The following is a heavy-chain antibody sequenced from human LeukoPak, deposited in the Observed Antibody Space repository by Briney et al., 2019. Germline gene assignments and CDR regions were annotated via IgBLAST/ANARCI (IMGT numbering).Heavy chain of an antibody. V-gene: IGHV6-1*01. CDR1: GDSVSSNSAA. D-gene: IGHD4-17*01. Sequence: SQTLSLTCAISGDSVSSNSAAWNWIRQSPSRGLEWLGRTYYRSKWYNDYAVSVKSRITINPDTSKNQFSLQLNSVTPEDTAVYYCARAPNYGDYGVYYYYGMDVWGQGTTVTVSS. CDR2: TYYRSKWYN. CDR3: ARAPNYGDYGVYYYYGMDV. J-gene: IGHJ6*02.